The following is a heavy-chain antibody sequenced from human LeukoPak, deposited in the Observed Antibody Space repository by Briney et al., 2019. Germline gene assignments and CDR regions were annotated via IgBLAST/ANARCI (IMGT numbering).Heavy chain of an antibody. V-gene: IGHV3-21*01. Sequence: GGSPRLSCAASGFTFSSYSMNWVRQAPGKGLEWVSSISSSSSYIYYADSVKGRFTISRDNAKNSLYLQMNSLRAEDTAVYYCARWPRAARPGLSAWFDPWGQGTLVTVSS. D-gene: IGHD6-6*01. J-gene: IGHJ5*02. CDR3: ARWPRAARPGLSAWFDP. CDR1: GFTFSSYS. CDR2: ISSSSSYI.